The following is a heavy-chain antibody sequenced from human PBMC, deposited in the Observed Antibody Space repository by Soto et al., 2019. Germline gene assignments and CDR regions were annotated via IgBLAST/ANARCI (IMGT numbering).Heavy chain of an antibody. J-gene: IGHJ5*02. CDR2: IIPILGIA. CDR3: ARDVAEVGLGYCSSTSCYS. Sequence: QVQLVQSGAEVKKPGSSVKVSCKASGGTFSSYTISWVRQAPGQGLEWMGRIIPILGIANYAQKFQGRVTITADKSTSTAYMELSSLRSEDTAVYYCARDVAEVGLGYCSSTSCYSWGQGTLVTVSS. V-gene: IGHV1-69*08. D-gene: IGHD2-2*01. CDR1: GGTFSSYT.